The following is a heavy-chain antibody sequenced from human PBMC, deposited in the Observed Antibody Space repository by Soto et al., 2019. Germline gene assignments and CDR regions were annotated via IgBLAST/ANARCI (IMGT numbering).Heavy chain of an antibody. J-gene: IGHJ5*02. V-gene: IGHV4-30-2*01. CDR3: ARGSDGVWNWFDP. CDR1: GGSISSGFYS. Sequence: SETLSLTCAVSGGSISSGFYSWSWIRQPPGQGLEWIGYIYNSGNTYYNPSLMSRVTISVDRSQNHFSLRLTSVTAADTAVYYCARGSDGVWNWFDPWGQGTQVTVSS. D-gene: IGHD2-21*02. CDR2: IYNSGNT.